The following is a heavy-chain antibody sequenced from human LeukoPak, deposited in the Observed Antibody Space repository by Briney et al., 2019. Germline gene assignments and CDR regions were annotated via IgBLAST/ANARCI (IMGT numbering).Heavy chain of an antibody. CDR1: GGSFSGYY. J-gene: IGHJ6*02. CDR3: ARLVVAAYYYYYGMDV. CDR2: INHSGST. V-gene: IGHV4-34*01. D-gene: IGHD2-15*01. Sequence: PSETLSLTCAVYGGSFSGYYWSWIRQPPGKGLEWIGEINHSGSTNYNPSLKSRVTISVDTSTNQFSLKLSSVTAADTAVYYCARLVVAAYYYYYGMDVWGQGTTVTVSS.